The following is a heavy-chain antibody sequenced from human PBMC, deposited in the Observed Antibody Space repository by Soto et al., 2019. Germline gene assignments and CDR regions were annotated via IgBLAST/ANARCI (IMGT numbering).Heavy chain of an antibody. D-gene: IGHD2-15*01. CDR1: GGSFRREA. CDR3: ARGHEFGGTSEAFEV. Sequence: QVQLVQSGAEVKKPGSSVKVSCKASGGSFRREAINWVRQAPGQGPEWMGGILPFFGTADYAQKFQGRVTLTADVSTTTVYMEPSSWRFEDTAVYYCARGHEFGGTSEAFEVWGQGTMVIVSS. J-gene: IGHJ3*01. CDR2: ILPFFGTA. V-gene: IGHV1-69*12.